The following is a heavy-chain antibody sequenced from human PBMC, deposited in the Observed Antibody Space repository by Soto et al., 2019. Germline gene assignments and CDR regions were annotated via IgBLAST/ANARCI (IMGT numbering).Heavy chain of an antibody. CDR2: ISAHNGNT. J-gene: IGHJ4*02. Sequence: QVHLVQSGAEVKKPGASVKVSCKGSGYAVTTYGITWVRQAPGQGLEWMGWISAHNGNTNYAQKLPGRVTVTRDASTSTAYMELRSLRSDDTAVYYCARGRYGDYWGQGPLVTVSS. CDR1: GYAVTTYG. V-gene: IGHV1-18*01. CDR3: ARGRYGDY. D-gene: IGHD1-1*01.